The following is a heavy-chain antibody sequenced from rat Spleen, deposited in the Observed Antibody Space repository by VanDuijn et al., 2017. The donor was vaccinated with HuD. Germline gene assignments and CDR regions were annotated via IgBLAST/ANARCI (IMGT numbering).Heavy chain of an antibody. CDR3: AIHAKTRNYGGSLRY. Sequence: EVQLVESGGGLVQPGRSLKLSCAASGFTFSNYGMAWVRQAPTKGLEWVASISTGGGNTYYRDSVKGRFTISRDNAKNTLYLQMDSLRSEDTATYYCAIHAKTRNYGGSLRYWGQGVMVTVSS. V-gene: IGHV5S13*01. CDR1: GFTFSNYG. D-gene: IGHD1-11*01. J-gene: IGHJ2*01. CDR2: ISTGGGNT.